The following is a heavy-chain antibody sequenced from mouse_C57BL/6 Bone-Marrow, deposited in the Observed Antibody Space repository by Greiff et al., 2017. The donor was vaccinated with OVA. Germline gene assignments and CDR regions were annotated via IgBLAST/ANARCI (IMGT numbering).Heavy chain of an antibody. Sequence: QVQLKQSGAELARPGASVKLSCKASGYTFTSYGISWVKQSTGQGLEWIGEIYPRSGNTYYNEKFKGKATLTADKSSSTAYMALRSLTSEDSAVYFCARYRDYDGAWFAYWGQGTRVTVSA. V-gene: IGHV1-81*01. CDR1: GYTFTSYG. CDR2: IYPRSGNT. J-gene: IGHJ3*01. CDR3: ARYRDYDGAWFAY. D-gene: IGHD2-4*01.